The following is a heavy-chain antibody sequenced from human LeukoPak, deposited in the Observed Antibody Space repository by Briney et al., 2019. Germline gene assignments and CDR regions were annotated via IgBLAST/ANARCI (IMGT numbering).Heavy chain of an antibody. CDR2: IYYSGST. CDR3: ARGGAAATDY. J-gene: IGHJ4*02. V-gene: IGHV4-59*01. Sequence: SXTLSLTCTVSGGSISSYYWSWIRQPPGKGLEWIGYIYYSGSTNYNPSLKSRVTISVDTSKNQFSLKLSSVTAADTAVYYCARGGAAATDYWGQGTLVTVSS. CDR1: GGSISSYY. D-gene: IGHD6-13*01.